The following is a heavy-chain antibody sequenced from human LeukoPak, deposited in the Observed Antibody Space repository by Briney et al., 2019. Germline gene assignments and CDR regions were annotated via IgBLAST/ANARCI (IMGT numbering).Heavy chain of an antibody. J-gene: IGHJ5*02. Sequence: PGGSLRLSCAASGFTFSSYSMNWVRQAPGKGLEWVSSISSSSSCIYYADSVKGRFTISRDNAKNSLYLQMNSLRAEDTAVYYCARDEGIAAAVNWFDPWGQGTLATVSS. CDR1: GFTFSSYS. CDR2: ISSSSSCI. V-gene: IGHV3-21*01. D-gene: IGHD6-13*01. CDR3: ARDEGIAAAVNWFDP.